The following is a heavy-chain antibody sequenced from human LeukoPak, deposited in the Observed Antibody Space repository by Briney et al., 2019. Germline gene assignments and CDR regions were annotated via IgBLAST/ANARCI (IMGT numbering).Heavy chain of an antibody. J-gene: IGHJ3*02. CDR2: ISYDGSNK. D-gene: IGHD5-18*01. V-gene: IGHV3-30*03. Sequence: GGSLRLSCVASGFTVSSNYMSWVRQAPGKGLEWVAVISYDGSNKYYADSVKGRFTISRDNSKNTLYLQMNSLRAEDTAVYYCAGRGYSYGFYAFDIWGQGTMVTVSS. CDR1: GFTVSSNY. CDR3: AGRGYSYGFYAFDI.